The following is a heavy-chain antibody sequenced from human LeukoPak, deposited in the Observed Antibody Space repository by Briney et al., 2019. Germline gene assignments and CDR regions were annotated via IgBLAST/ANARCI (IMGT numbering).Heavy chain of an antibody. V-gene: IGHV3-7*03. CDR1: GFSFSSYW. D-gene: IGHD6-19*01. CDR2: IKEDGSEK. J-gene: IGHJ4*02. CDR3: AKDTWLVAVVQVFDC. Sequence: GGSLRLSCAASGFSFSSYWMSWVRQPPGKGLEWVANIKEDGSEKNYVDSVKGRFTISRDNAKSSVYLQMNSLRAEDTAMYYCAKDTWLVAVVQVFDCWGQGILVTVSS.